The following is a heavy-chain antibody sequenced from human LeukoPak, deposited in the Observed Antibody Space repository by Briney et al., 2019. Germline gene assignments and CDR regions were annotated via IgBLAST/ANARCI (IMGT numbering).Heavy chain of an antibody. J-gene: IGHJ4*02. CDR2: ISGSSGNT. V-gene: IGHV3-23*01. CDR3: AKDYSSGWYDY. Sequence: GGSLRLSCAASGFTFSSYAMSWVRQAPGKGLEWVSVISGSSGNTHYADSVKGRFTISRDNSKNTLYLQMNSLRAEDTAVYYCAKDYSSGWYDYWGQGTLVTVSS. D-gene: IGHD6-19*01. CDR1: GFTFSSYA.